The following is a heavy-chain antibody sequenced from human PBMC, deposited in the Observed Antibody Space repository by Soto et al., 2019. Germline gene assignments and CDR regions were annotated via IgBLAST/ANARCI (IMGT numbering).Heavy chain of an antibody. J-gene: IGHJ4*02. D-gene: IGHD3-10*01. CDR2: IYSGGST. CDR3: ARAGNYYGSGSYYKHGIDY. Sequence: GGSLRLSCAASGFTVSSNYMSWVRQAPGKGLEWVSVIYSGGSTYYADSVKGRFTISRDNSKNTLYLQMNSLRAEDTAVYYCARAGNYYGSGSYYKHGIDYWGQGTLVTVSS. CDR1: GFTVSSNY. V-gene: IGHV3-66*01.